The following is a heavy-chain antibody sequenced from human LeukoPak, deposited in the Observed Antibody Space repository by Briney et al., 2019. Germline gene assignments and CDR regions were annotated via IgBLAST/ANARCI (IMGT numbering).Heavy chain of an antibody. V-gene: IGHV4-61*02. CDR2: IYTSGST. Sequence: KPSETLSLTCTVSGDSISSGSYYWSWIRQPAGKGLEWIGRIYTSGSTNYNPSLKSRVTISVDTSKNQFSLKLSSVTAADTAVYYCARESYYGSGSYYNPFDYWGQGTLVTVSS. CDR3: ARESYYGSGSYYNPFDY. J-gene: IGHJ4*02. D-gene: IGHD3-10*01. CDR1: GDSISSGSYY.